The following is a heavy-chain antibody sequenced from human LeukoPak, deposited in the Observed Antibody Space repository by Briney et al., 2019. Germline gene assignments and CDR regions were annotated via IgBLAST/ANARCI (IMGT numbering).Heavy chain of an antibody. CDR1: GGSFSGYY. CDR3: ARGVLWFGNPYYMDV. D-gene: IGHD3-10*01. CDR2: INHSGST. V-gene: IGHV4-34*01. Sequence: PSETLSLACAVYGGSFSGYYWSWIRQPPGKGLEWIGEINHSGSTNYNPSLKSRVTISVDTSKNQFSLKLSSVTAADTAVYYCARGVLWFGNPYYMDVWGKGTTVTVSS. J-gene: IGHJ6*03.